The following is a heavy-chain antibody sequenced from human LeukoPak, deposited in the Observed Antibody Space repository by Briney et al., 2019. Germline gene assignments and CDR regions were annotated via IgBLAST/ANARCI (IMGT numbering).Heavy chain of an antibody. CDR1: GFTFSNYG. CDR2: IWCNVIRK. CDR3: ARDSCGGDCLDY. V-gene: IGHV3-33*01. D-gene: IGHD2-21*01. Sequence: TGGSLRLSCAASGFTFSNYGMHWVRQVPGKGLEWVAAIWCNVIRKYYADSVKGRLTISRDNSKNTLYLQMNSLRAEDTAVYYCARDSCGGDCLDYWGQGTLVSVSS. J-gene: IGHJ4*02.